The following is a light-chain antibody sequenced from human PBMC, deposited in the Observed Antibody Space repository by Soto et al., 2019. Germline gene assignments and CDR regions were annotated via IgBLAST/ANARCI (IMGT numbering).Light chain of an antibody. CDR2: GNN. J-gene: IGLJ2*01. Sequence: QSVLTQPPSMSGAPGQRVTISCTGSSSNIGAGYDVHWYQQLPGTAPKLFIFGNNIRPSGVPDRFSGSKSGTSASLAITGLQDEDEADYYCQSFDSSLNGVVFGGGTKLTVL. CDR3: QSFDSSLNGVV. V-gene: IGLV1-40*01. CDR1: SSNIGAGYD.